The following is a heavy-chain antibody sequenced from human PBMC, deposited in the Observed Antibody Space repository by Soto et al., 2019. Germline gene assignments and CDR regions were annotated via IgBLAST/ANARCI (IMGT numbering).Heavy chain of an antibody. V-gene: IGHV6-1*01. CDR1: GDSVSSNSAA. J-gene: IGHJ5*02. CDR3: ARAGSSSGWYSGWFDP. Sequence: PSQTLSLTCAISGDSVSSNSAAWNWIRQSPSRGLEWLGRTYYRSKWYNDYAVSVKSRITINPDTSKNQFSLQLNSVTPEDTAVYYCARAGSSSGWYSGWFDPWGQGTLVTVSS. D-gene: IGHD6-19*01. CDR2: TYYRSKWYN.